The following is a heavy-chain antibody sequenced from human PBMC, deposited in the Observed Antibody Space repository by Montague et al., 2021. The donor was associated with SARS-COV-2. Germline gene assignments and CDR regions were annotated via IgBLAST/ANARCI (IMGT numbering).Heavy chain of an antibody. Sequence: TLSLTCTVSGGSISSGSYYWSWIRQPAGKGLEWIGRIYTSGSTNYNPSLESRVTISVDTSKNQFSLRLSSVTAADTAVYYCAGVGVGTMVRGVIPAYYYYGMDVWGQGTTVTVSS. CDR3: AGVGVGTMVRGVIPAYYYYGMDV. CDR2: IYTSGST. CDR1: GGSISSGSYY. V-gene: IGHV4-61*02. D-gene: IGHD3-10*01. J-gene: IGHJ6*02.